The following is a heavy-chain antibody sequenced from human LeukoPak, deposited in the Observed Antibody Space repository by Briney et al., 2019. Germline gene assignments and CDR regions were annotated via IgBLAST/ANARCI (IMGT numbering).Heavy chain of an antibody. V-gene: IGHV1-8*03. D-gene: IGHD3-3*01. CDR3: ARGRAIFGMAEHGFDY. CDR2: VNPNSGNT. Sequence: GASVKVSCKASGYTFTSYDINWVRQATGQGLEWMGWVNPNSGNTGYAQKFQGRVTITRNTSINTAYMELSSLRSEDTAVYYCARGRAIFGMAEHGFDYWGQGTLVTVSS. J-gene: IGHJ4*02. CDR1: GYTFTSYD.